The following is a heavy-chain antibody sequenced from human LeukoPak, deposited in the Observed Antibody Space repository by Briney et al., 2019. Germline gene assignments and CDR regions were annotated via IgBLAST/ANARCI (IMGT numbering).Heavy chain of an antibody. CDR2: ISGSGGST. D-gene: IGHD2-8*01. CDR1: GFTFSSYA. Sequence: GGSLRLSCAASGFTFSSYAMSWVRQAPGKGLEWVSAISGSGGSTYYADSVKGRFTISRDNSKNTLYLQLNSLRAEDTAVYYCARDLGYCTNGVCHTRFDYWGQGTLVAVSS. V-gene: IGHV3-23*01. CDR3: ARDLGYCTNGVCHTRFDY. J-gene: IGHJ4*02.